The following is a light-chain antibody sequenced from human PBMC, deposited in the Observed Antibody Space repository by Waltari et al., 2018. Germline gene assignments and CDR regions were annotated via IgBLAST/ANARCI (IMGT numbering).Light chain of an antibody. V-gene: IGKV3-20*01. J-gene: IGKJ1*01. CDR2: AAS. Sequence: EVVLTPSPGSLSLSPGERATLSGRASQSISKYLVCYQQRPGQTPRLLIYAASTRATGIPDRFSSGGVGTDFSLSISRLEPEDFAVYYCANHERLPATFGQGTSVEIK. CDR1: QSISKY. CDR3: ANHERLPAT.